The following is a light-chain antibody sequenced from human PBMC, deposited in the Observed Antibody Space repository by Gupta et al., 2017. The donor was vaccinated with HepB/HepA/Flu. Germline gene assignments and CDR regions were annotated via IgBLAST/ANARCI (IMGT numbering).Light chain of an antibody. J-gene: IGKJ2*01. V-gene: IGKV3-15*01. CDR3: KRDKTTPVPT. CDR1: QSVSDN. Sequence: EIVMTQSPATLSVSPGDRATLSCRASQSVSDNLAWYQQIPGQAPRLLIYGASTRATGIPGRFNGSPHRPELTLTSSMGQSGDFPVYTCKRDKTTPVPTF. CDR2: GAS.